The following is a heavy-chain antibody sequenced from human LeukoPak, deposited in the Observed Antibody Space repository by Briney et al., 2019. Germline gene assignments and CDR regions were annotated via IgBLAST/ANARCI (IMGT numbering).Heavy chain of an antibody. CDR1: GYTFTTYG. D-gene: IGHD6-13*01. Sequence: GASVKVSCKTSGYTFTTYGISWVRQAPGQGLEWMGWISAHNGNTNYAQKLQGRVTMTTDTSTSTAYMELRSLRSDDAAVYYCARVSYSSSWDSRGYYYMDVWGEGTTVTVSS. V-gene: IGHV1-18*01. CDR3: ARVSYSSSWDSRGYYYMDV. CDR2: ISAHNGNT. J-gene: IGHJ6*03.